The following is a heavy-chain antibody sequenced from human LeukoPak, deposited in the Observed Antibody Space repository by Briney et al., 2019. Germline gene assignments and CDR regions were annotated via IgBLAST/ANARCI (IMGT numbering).Heavy chain of an antibody. CDR1: EFTFSSYW. D-gene: IGHD6-19*01. Sequence: GSLRLSCAASEFTFSSYWMTWVRQAPGKGLEWVANIKPDGSEKDYLDSVKGRFTISRDNAKNSLYLQMNSLRAEDTAVYYCARDRGWYRLDFWGQGTLVTVSS. CDR3: ARDRGWYRLDF. V-gene: IGHV3-7*01. J-gene: IGHJ4*02. CDR2: IKPDGSEK.